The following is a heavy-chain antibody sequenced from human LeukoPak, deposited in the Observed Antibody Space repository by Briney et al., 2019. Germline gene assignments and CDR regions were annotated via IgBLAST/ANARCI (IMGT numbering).Heavy chain of an antibody. CDR3: ARQEGVLTAGPCWFDP. CDR2: IYYSGST. CDR1: GGSISSSSYY. Sequence: SETLSLTCTVSGGSISSSSYYWGWLRQPPGTGLESLGSIYYSGSTYYNPSLKSRVTISVDTSKNQFSLKLSSVTAADTAVYYCARQEGVLTAGPCWFDPWGQGTLVTVSS. V-gene: IGHV4-39*01. J-gene: IGHJ5*02. D-gene: IGHD6-13*01.